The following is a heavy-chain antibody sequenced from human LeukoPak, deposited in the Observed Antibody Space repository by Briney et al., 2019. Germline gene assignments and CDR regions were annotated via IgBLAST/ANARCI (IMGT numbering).Heavy chain of an antibody. CDR1: GFPFSNYA. CDR2: IWYDGSNK. D-gene: IGHD6-13*01. Sequence: GGSLRLSCAASGFPFSNYAMNWVRQAPGKGLEWVAVIWYDGSNKYYADSVKGRFTISRDNSKNTLYLQMNSLRAEDTAVYYCARDRSFAFDYWGQGTLVTVSS. J-gene: IGHJ4*02. CDR3: ARDRSFAFDY. V-gene: IGHV3-33*08.